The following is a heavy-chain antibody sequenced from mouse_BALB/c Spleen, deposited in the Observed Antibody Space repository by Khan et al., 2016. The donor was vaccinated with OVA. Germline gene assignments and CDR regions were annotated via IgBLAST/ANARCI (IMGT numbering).Heavy chain of an antibody. CDR1: GYSITNGYF. CDR3: ARGGSSGPAWFTY. CDR2: IRYDGNT. Sequence: VQLKESGPGLVKPSQSLSLTCSVTGYSITNGYFWNWIRQFPGNNLEWMGYIRYDGNTNYNPSLKNRISITRDTSKNQFFLNLNSATPEDTATDYCARGGSSGPAWFTYWGQGTLVTVSA. D-gene: IGHD3-1*01. J-gene: IGHJ3*01. V-gene: IGHV3-6*02.